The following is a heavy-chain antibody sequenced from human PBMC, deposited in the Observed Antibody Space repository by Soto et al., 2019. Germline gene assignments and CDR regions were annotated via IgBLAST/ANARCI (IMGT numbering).Heavy chain of an antibody. Sequence: PGGSLRLSCAASGFTFSSHALHWVRQAPGKGLEWLTVIPSEGSDKYYADSVKGRFTISRDNSKNTLYLQMNSLRAEDTAVYYCAREVGDKNYYGRDVWGQGTTVTVSS. CDR3: AREVGDKNYYGRDV. CDR1: GFTFSSHA. J-gene: IGHJ6*02. CDR2: IPSEGSDK. D-gene: IGHD3-3*01. V-gene: IGHV3-30-3*01.